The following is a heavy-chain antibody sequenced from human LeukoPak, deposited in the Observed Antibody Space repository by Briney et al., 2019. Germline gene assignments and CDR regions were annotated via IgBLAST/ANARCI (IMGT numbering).Heavy chain of an antibody. CDR1: GYSISSGYY. Sequence: PSETLSLTCTVSGYSISSGYYWGWIRQPPGKGLEWIGSIYHSGSTYYNPSLKSRVTISVDTSKNQFSLKLSSVTAADTAVYYCASQTSQRGYSNYEFDWFDPWGQGTLVTVSS. J-gene: IGHJ5*02. CDR2: IYHSGST. V-gene: IGHV4-38-2*02. CDR3: ASQTSQRGYSNYEFDWFDP. D-gene: IGHD4-11*01.